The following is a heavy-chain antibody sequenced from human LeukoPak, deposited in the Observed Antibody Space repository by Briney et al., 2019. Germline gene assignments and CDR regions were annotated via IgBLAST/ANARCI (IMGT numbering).Heavy chain of an antibody. Sequence: ASVKVSCKASGYTFTSYGISWVRQAPGQGLEWMGWISAYNGNTNYAQKLQGRVTMTTDTSTSTAYMELRSLRSDDTAVYYCARNRSPCSSGWYYFDDWGQGTLVTVSS. J-gene: IGHJ4*02. D-gene: IGHD6-19*01. CDR2: ISAYNGNT. CDR1: GYTFTSYG. CDR3: ARNRSPCSSGWYYFDD. V-gene: IGHV1-18*01.